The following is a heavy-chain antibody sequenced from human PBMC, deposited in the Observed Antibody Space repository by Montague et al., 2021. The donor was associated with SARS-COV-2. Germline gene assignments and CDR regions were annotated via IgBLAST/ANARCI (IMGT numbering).Heavy chain of an antibody. D-gene: IGHD6-19*01. J-gene: IGHJ4*02. Sequence: SETLSLTCTVSGGSISSYYWSWIRQPPGKGLEWIGDIYYSGSTYYNPSXXSRVTISVDTSKNQFSLKLGSVTAADTAVYYCARQSGRLWGIAVAGAFDYWGQGTLVTVSS. CDR3: ARQSGRLWGIAVAGAFDY. CDR2: IYYSGST. V-gene: IGHV4-59*08. CDR1: GGSISSYY.